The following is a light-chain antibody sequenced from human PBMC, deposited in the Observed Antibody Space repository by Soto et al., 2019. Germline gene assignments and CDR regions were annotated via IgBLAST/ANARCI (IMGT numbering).Light chain of an antibody. CDR2: YDX. J-gene: IGLJ2*01. V-gene: IGLV3-21*04. CDR1: NIGSES. CDR3: QVWDSSSDHVV. Sequence: SYVLTQPPSVSVAPGKTARITCGGNNIGSESVHWYQQKPGQXXXLXXYYDXNXXSXIXXXXXXSXXXXXXXXXXXXXEAGDEADYYCQVWDSSSDHVVFGGGTKLTVL.